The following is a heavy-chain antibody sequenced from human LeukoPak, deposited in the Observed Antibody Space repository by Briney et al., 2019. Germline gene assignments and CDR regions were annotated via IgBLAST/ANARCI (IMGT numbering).Heavy chain of an antibody. D-gene: IGHD3-22*01. Sequence: AGRSLRLSCAASGFTFISYWMHWVRQAPGKGLVWVSRINSDGSTTSYAASVKGRFTISRDTAKNTLYLQMNSLRAEDTAVYYCARGHHYYDSSAYYYWGQGTRVTVSS. J-gene: IGHJ4*02. V-gene: IGHV3-74*01. CDR3: ARGHHYYDSSAYYY. CDR1: GFTFISYW. CDR2: INSDGSTT.